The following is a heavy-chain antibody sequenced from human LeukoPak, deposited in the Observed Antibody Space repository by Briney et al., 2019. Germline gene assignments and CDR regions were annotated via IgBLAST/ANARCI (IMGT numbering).Heavy chain of an antibody. CDR1: GFTFSSHS. J-gene: IGHJ5*02. V-gene: IGHV3-21*01. Sequence: KPGGSLRLSCAASGFTFSSHSMNWVRQAPGKGLEWVSSISSSSSYIYYADSVKGRFTISRDNAKNSLYLQMNSLRAEDTAVYYCAILSVDTAMVTDWFDPWGQGNLVTVSS. D-gene: IGHD5-18*01. CDR3: AILSVDTAMVTDWFDP. CDR2: ISSSSSYI.